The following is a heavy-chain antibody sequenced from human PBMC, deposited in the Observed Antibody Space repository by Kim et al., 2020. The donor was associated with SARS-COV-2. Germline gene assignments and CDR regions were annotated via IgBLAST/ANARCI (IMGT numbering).Heavy chain of an antibody. D-gene: IGHD3-22*01. CDR3: ARGPSPYYYDSSGYSFQH. CDR1: GYTFTSYY. J-gene: IGHJ1*01. CDR2: INPSGGST. V-gene: IGHV1-46*01. Sequence: ASVKVSCKASGYTFTSYYMHWVRQAPGQGLEWMGIINPSGGSTSYAQKFQGRVTMTRDTSTSTVYMELSSLRSEDTAVYYCARGPSPYYYDSSGYSFQHWGQGTLVTVSS.